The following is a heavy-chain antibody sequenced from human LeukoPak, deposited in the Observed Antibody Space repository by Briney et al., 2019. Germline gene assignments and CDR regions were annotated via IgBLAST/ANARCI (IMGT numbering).Heavy chain of an antibody. Sequence: PGRSLRLSCAASGFTFDDYAMHWVRQAPGKGLEWVSGIRWNSGSIGYADSLKGRFTIFKSNAKDSLFLPMNSRRAEATALYYCAKDGYSYGPKNFDYWGQGTLVTVSS. CDR2: IRWNSGSI. CDR1: GFTFDDYA. D-gene: IGHD5-18*01. V-gene: IGHV3-9*01. J-gene: IGHJ4*02. CDR3: AKDGYSYGPKNFDY.